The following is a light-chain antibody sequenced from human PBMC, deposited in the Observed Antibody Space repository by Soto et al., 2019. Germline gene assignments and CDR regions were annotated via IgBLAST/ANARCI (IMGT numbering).Light chain of an antibody. CDR3: LQYHNLWA. V-gene: IGKV3-15*01. CDR2: RAS. CDR1: QNISSN. Sequence: IVMTQSPATLSVSPGERATLSCRASQNISSNIAWYQQRPGQAPRLLIYRASTRAPGVPARFSGSGSGTEFTLTISSLQSEDFAVYSCLQYHNLWAFGRGTQVEIK. J-gene: IGKJ4*02.